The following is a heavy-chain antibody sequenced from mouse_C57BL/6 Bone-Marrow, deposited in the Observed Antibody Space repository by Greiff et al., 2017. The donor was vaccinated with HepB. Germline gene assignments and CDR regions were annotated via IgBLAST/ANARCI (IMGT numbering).Heavy chain of an antibody. D-gene: IGHD1-1*01. J-gene: IGHJ2*01. CDR2: INPNNGGT. CDR3: ARSGYYGSSYENY. V-gene: IGHV1-26*01. Sequence: VQLQQSGPELVKPGASVKISCKASGYTFTDYYMNWVKQSHGKSLEWIGDINPNNGGTNYNQKFKGKATLTVDKSSSTAYMELRSLTSEDSAVYYCARSGYYGSSYENYWGQGTTLTVSS. CDR1: GYTFTDYY.